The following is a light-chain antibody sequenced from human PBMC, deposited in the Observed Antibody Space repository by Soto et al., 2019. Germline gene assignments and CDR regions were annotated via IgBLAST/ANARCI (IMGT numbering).Light chain of an antibody. Sequence: EIVMTQSPATLSVSPVERATLSCRASQSVRSNLAWYQQKPGQPPRLLIYDASTRATGIPSRFSGSGSGTEFTLTISSLKSEDFAVYYCQQYDNWPRTFGQGTKVDIK. J-gene: IGKJ1*01. V-gene: IGKV3-15*01. CDR3: QQYDNWPRT. CDR2: DAS. CDR1: QSVRSN.